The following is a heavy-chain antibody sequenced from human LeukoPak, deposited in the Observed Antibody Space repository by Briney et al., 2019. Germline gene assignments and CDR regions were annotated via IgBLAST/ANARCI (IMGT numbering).Heavy chain of an antibody. V-gene: IGHV5-51*01. Sequence: NRGESLKISCKGSGYSFTNYWIGWVRQMPGKGLEWMGIIYPGDSDTRYSPSFQGHVTFSADKSISTAYLQWSSLKASDTAMYYCARHGGSYYYDSGSRYFDYWGQGTLVTVSS. CDR3: ARHGGSYYYDSGSRYFDY. CDR2: IYPGDSDT. D-gene: IGHD3-10*01. CDR1: GYSFTNYW. J-gene: IGHJ4*02.